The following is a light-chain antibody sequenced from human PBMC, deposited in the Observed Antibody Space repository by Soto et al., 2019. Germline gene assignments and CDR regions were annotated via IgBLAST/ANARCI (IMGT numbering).Light chain of an antibody. Sequence: QSVLTQPPSVSGAPVPRVTISCTGSRPNIGAGYDVHWYQQLPGTAPKLLIYGNSNRPSGVPDRFSGSKSGTSASLAITGLQAEDEADYYCQSYDSSLSAVVFGGGTKVTVL. J-gene: IGLJ2*01. CDR1: RPNIGAGYD. CDR3: QSYDSSLSAVV. V-gene: IGLV1-40*01. CDR2: GNS.